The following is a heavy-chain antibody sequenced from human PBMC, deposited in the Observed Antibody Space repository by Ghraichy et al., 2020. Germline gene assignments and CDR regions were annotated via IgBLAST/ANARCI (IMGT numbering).Heavy chain of an antibody. J-gene: IGHJ3*02. V-gene: IGHV4-39*07. D-gene: IGHD4-17*01. CDR1: GDSINSIAYY. Sequence: SETRSLTCAVSGDSINSIAYYWGWIRQPPGKGLEWIASAHYGATTYYKPSLKSRVIISVDTSKNHLSLKLSSVTAADTAVYFCARQRANYGEWAFDIWGQGTIVTVSS. CDR3: ARQRANYGEWAFDI. CDR2: AHYGATT.